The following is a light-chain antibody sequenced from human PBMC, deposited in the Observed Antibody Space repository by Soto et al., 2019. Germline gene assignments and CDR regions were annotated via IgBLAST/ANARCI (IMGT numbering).Light chain of an antibody. CDR1: QSVSSY. Sequence: TQSPSTLSVSVGDRVTITCRASQSVSSYLAWYQQKPGQAPRLLIYDASNRATGIPARFSGSGSGTDFTLTITSLEPEDFAVYYCQQRSDWPPITFGQGTRLEIK. J-gene: IGKJ5*01. CDR2: DAS. V-gene: IGKV3-11*01. CDR3: QQRSDWPPIT.